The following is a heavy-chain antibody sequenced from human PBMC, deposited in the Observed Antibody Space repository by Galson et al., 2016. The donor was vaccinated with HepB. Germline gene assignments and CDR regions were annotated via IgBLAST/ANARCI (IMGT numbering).Heavy chain of an antibody. D-gene: IGHD3-9*01. CDR2: IIPIFGTP. CDR1: GGTFDSYA. V-gene: IGHV1-69*13. CDR3: ARSALRYDTLAGYYHFEY. Sequence: SVKVSCKASGGTFDSYAFSWVRQAPGEGLEWMGGIIPIFGTPNYAQKFQAGVIITADSSTATAYLELTSLRPEDTAIYFCARSALRYDTLAGYYHFEYWGQGTLVTVSS. J-gene: IGHJ4*02.